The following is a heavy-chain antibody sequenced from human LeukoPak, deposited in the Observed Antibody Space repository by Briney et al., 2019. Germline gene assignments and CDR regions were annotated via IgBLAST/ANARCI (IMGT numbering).Heavy chain of an antibody. CDR3: ARASYDFWSGYSTDY. Sequence: ASVKVSCKASGGTFSSYAISWVRQAPGQGLEWMGGIIPIFGTANYAQKFQGRVTITTDESTSTAYMELSSLRSGDTAVYYCARASYDFWSGYSTDYWGQGTLVTVSS. CDR1: GGTFSSYA. D-gene: IGHD3-3*01. CDR2: IIPIFGTA. J-gene: IGHJ4*02. V-gene: IGHV1-69*05.